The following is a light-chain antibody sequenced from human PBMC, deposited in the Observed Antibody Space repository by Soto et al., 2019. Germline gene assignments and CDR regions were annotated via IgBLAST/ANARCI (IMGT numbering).Light chain of an antibody. CDR3: ETWDSNSWV. J-gene: IGLJ3*02. CDR2: EVS. CDR1: SSDVGGYNY. V-gene: IGLV2-14*01. Sequence: QSALTQPASVSGSPGQSITISCTGTSSDVGGYNYVSWYQQYPGKAPKLMIYEVSNRPSGVSNRFSGSKSGNTASLTISGLQAEDEADYYCETWDSNSWVFGGGTKLTVL.